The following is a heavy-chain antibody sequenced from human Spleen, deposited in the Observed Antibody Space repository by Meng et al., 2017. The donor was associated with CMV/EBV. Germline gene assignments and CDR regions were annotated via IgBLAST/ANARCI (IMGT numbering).Heavy chain of an antibody. V-gene: IGHV4-39*07. Sequence: QLQRQEPGPVLVKPSQTLSLTCTVSGGSISSCSYYWGWIRQPPGKGLEWIGSIYYSGSTYYNPSLKSRVTISVDTSKNQFSLKLSSVTAADTAVYYCARVLPLNRRFDYWGQGTLVTVSS. CDR1: GGSISSCSYY. J-gene: IGHJ4*02. CDR2: IYYSGST. CDR3: ARVLPLNRRFDY.